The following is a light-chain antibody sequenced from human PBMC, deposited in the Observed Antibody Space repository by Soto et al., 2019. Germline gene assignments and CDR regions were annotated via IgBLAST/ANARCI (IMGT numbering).Light chain of an antibody. V-gene: IGLV2-11*01. CDR2: DVS. CDR3: CSYAGSPWV. CDR1: SSDVGGYNY. Sequence: QSALTQPRSVSGSPGQSVTISCTGTSSDVGGYNYVSWYQQHPGKAPKLMIYDVSNRPSGVPDRFSGSKSGNTASLTISGVQAEDEADYYCCSYAGSPWVFGGGTKVTVL. J-gene: IGLJ3*02.